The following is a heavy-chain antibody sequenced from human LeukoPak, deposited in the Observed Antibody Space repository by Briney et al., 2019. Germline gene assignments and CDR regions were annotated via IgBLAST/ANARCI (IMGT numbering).Heavy chain of an antibody. D-gene: IGHD3-3*01. J-gene: IGHJ5*02. CDR3: ARDTHYDFWSGYSGPWFDP. V-gene: IGHV4-34*01. Sequence: GSLRLSCAASGFTFSSYRMNWIRQPPGKGLEWIGEINHSGSTNYNPSLKSRVTISVDTSKNQFSLKLSSVTAADTAVYYCARDTHYDFWSGYSGPWFDPWGQGTLVTVSS. CDR1: GFTFSSYR. CDR2: INHSGST.